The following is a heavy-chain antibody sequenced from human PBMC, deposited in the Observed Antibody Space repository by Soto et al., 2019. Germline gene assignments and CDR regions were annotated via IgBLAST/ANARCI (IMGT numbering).Heavy chain of an antibody. CDR1: GFTFSSST. V-gene: IGHV3-21*01. CDR3: ASGSYGEYSD. CDR2: ISSDSVWI. D-gene: IGHD4-17*01. J-gene: IGHJ4*02. Sequence: GGSLRLSCAASGFTFSSSTMNWVRQAPGKGLEWVSSISSDSVWIYYAASVKGRFTISRDNAKNSLFLQMSSLRAEDTAVYYCASGSYGEYSDWRQGTLVTVSS.